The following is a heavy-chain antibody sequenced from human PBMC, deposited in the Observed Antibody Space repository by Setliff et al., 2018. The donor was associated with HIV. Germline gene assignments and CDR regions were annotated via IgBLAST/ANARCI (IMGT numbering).Heavy chain of an antibody. CDR3: ARGGYWNYGHYYYMDV. V-gene: IGHV4-59*01. J-gene: IGHJ6*03. Sequence: ASETLSLTCTVSGDSISSYYWSWIRQPPEKGLEWIGSIYYSGSTYYNPSLKSRVTISIDTSRNQFSLKLSSVTAADTAVYYCARGGYWNYGHYYYMDVWGKGTTVTVSS. CDR1: GDSISSYY. D-gene: IGHD1-7*01. CDR2: IYYSGST.